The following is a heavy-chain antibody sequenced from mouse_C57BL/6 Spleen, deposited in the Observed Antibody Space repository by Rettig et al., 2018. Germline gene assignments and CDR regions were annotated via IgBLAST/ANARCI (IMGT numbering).Heavy chain of an antibody. D-gene: IGHD1-1*01. CDR2: ISSGGSYT. J-gene: IGHJ2*01. CDR3: ARHKDYGSSYFDY. CDR1: GFTFSSYG. Sequence: EVQLVESGGDLVKPGGSLKLSCAASGFTFSSYGMSWVRQTPDKRLEWVATISSGGSYTYYPDSVKGRFTISRDNAKNTLYLQMSSLKSEDTAMYYCARHKDYGSSYFDYWGQGTTLTVSS. V-gene: IGHV5-6*01.